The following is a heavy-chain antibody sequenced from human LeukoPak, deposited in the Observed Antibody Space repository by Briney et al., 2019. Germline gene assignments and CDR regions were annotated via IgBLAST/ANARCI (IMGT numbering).Heavy chain of an antibody. CDR1: GDSISSSSYY. CDR2: IYYSGST. D-gene: IGHD1-26*01. J-gene: IGHJ4*02. V-gene: IGHV4-39*07. Sequence: SETLSLTCTVSGDSISSSSYYWGWIRQPPGKGLEWIGSIYYSGSTYYNPSLKSRVTISVDTSKNQFSLKLSSVTAADTDVYYCARGISGSYHRGSYYFDYWGQGTLVTVSS. CDR3: ARGISGSYHRGSYYFDY.